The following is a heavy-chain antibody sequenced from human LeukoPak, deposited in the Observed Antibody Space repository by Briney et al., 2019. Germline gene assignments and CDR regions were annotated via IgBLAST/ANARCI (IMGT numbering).Heavy chain of an antibody. CDR3: ARDQSDYYGSGSYSEGSY. CDR2: ISGSSGTT. J-gene: IGHJ4*02. V-gene: IGHV3-48*02. Sequence: GGSLRLSCAASGFTFSTYSMKWVRQAPWKGLEWVSYISGSSGTTYYAESVKGRFTISRDNAKNSLYLQMNGLRDEDTAVYYCARDQSDYYGSGSYSEGSYWGQGTLVTVSS. D-gene: IGHD3-10*01. CDR1: GFTFSTYS.